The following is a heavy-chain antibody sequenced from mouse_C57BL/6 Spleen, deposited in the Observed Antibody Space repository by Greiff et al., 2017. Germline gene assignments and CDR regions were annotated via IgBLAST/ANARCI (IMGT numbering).Heavy chain of an antibody. D-gene: IGHD2-13*01. CDR2: FHPYNDDT. CDR1: GYTFTTYP. Sequence: VQLLESGAELVKPGASVKMSCKASGYTFTTYPIEWMKQNQGKSLEWIGNFHPYNDDTKYNEKFKGKATLTVEKSSSTVYLELSRLTSDDSAVYYCARGDGDYERGAMDYWGQGTSVTVSS. CDR3: ARGDGDYERGAMDY. J-gene: IGHJ4*01. V-gene: IGHV1-47*01.